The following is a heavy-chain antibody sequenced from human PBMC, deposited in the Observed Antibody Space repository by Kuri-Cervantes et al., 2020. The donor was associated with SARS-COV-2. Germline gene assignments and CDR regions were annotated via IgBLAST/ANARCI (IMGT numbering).Heavy chain of an antibody. J-gene: IGHJ5*02. CDR2: IYHSGST. D-gene: IGHD1-1*01. Sequence: SQTLSLTCAASGFSFSDYYMTWVRQAPGKGLEWIGEIYHSGSTNYNPSLKSRVAISVDRSKNQFSLNLSSVTAADTAVYYCARTHDTNNWIDPWGQGTLVTVS. CDR3: ARTHDTNNWIDP. V-gene: IGHV4-34*01. CDR1: GFSFSDYY.